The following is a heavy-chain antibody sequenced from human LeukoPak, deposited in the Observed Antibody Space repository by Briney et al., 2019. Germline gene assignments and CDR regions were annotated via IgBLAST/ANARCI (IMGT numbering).Heavy chain of an antibody. CDR3: AKVLNPVISLYYYYMDV. J-gene: IGHJ6*03. CDR1: GFTFSSYA. Sequence: GGSLRLSCAASGFTFSSYAMSWVRQAPGKRLEWVSAISGSGGSTYYADSVKGRFTISRDNSKNTLYLQMNSLRAEDTAVYYCAKVLNPVISLYYYYMDVWGKGTTVTVSS. V-gene: IGHV3-23*01. CDR2: ISGSGGST.